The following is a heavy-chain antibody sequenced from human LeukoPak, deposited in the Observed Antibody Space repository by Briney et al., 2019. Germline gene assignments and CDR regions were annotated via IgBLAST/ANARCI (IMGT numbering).Heavy chain of an antibody. Sequence: KSGGSLRLSCLASGFTFSNYDMSWVRQAPGKGLEWVSTIRDRGDDTYYAHSVKGRFTISRDNSKNTLYLQMNSLTAEDTAIYYCAKTLAAACTGYWGQGTLVTVSS. J-gene: IGHJ4*02. V-gene: IGHV3-23*01. CDR3: AKTLAAACTGY. D-gene: IGHD6-13*01. CDR2: IRDRGDDT. CDR1: GFTFSNYD.